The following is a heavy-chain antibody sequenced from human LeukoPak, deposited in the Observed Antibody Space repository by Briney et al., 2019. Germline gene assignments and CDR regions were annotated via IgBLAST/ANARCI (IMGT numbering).Heavy chain of an antibody. CDR3: ARNFYDSSIYYYYGMDV. Sequence: ASVKVSCKASGYTFTSYDINWVRQATGRGLEWMGWVNPNSGNTGYAQKFQGRVTMTRNTSISTAYMELSSLRAEDTAVYYCARNFYDSSIYYYYGMDVWGQGTTVTASS. CDR2: VNPNSGNT. J-gene: IGHJ6*02. D-gene: IGHD3-22*01. V-gene: IGHV1-8*01. CDR1: GYTFTSYD.